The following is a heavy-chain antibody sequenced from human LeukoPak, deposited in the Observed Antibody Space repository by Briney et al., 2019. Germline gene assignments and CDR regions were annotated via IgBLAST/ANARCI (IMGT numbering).Heavy chain of an antibody. V-gene: IGHV3-64*04. CDR3: AKGVTVRYFDWIDY. J-gene: IGHJ4*02. CDR2: ISSNGGST. D-gene: IGHD3-9*01. CDR1: GFTFSSYA. Sequence: GGSLRLSCSASGFTFSSYAMHWVRQAPGKGLEYVSAISSNGGSTYYADSVKGRFTISRDNSKNTLYLQMNSLRAEDTAVYYCAKGVTVRYFDWIDYWGQGTLVTVSS.